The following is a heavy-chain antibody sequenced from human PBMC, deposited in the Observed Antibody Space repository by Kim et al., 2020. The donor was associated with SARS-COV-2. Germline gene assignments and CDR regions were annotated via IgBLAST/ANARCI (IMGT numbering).Heavy chain of an antibody. Sequence: GGSLRLSCAASGFTFSSYSMNWVRQAPGKGLEWVSSISSSSSYIYYADSVKGRFTISRDNAKNSLYLQMNSLRAEDTAVYYCAREGSLKSRRVYWGQGTLVTVSS. V-gene: IGHV3-21*01. CDR2: ISSSSSYI. CDR1: GFTFSSYS. D-gene: IGHD6-13*01. CDR3: AREGSLKSRRVY. J-gene: IGHJ4*02.